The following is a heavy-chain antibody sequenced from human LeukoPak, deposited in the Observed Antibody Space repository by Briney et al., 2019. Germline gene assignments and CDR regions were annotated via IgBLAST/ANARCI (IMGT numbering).Heavy chain of an antibody. CDR3: ARRPYGDPDYYYYYGMDV. CDR1: GGSISSSSYY. V-gene: IGHV4-39*01. D-gene: IGHD4-17*01. J-gene: IGHJ6*02. CDR2: IYYSGST. Sequence: PSETLSLTCTVSGGSISSSSYYWGWIRQPPGKGLEWIGSIYYSGSTYYNPSLKSRVTISVDTSKNQFSLKLSSVTAADTAVYYRARRPYGDPDYYYYYGMDVWGQGTTVTVSS.